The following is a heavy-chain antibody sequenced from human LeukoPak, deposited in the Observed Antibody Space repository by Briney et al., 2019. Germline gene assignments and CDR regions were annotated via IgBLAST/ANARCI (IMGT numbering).Heavy chain of an antibody. J-gene: IGHJ4*02. D-gene: IGHD3-10*01. CDR2: IYSGGST. CDR3: ARERVVRGVISAFDY. CDR1: GFTVSSNY. Sequence: GGSLRLSCAASGFTVSSNYMSWVRQAPGKGLEWVSVIYSGGSTYYADSVKGGFTISRDNSKNTLYLQMNSLRAEDTAVYYCARERVVRGVISAFDYWGQGTLVTVSS. V-gene: IGHV3-66*01.